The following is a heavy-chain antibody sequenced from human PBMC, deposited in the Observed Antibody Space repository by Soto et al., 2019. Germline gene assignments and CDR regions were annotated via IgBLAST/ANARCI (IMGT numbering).Heavy chain of an antibody. V-gene: IGHV1-18*01. Sequence: QVQLVQSGAEVKKPGASVKVSCKASGYTFSGFGISWLRQAPGQGLEWMGWISVYSGYTKDVQNLQGRVTMTTDTSTSTAYMELRSLRSDDTAVFYCARDWCTRTTCFMRYFDCWGQGTLVTVSS. J-gene: IGHJ4*02. CDR3: ARDWCTRTTCFMRYFDC. CDR2: ISVYSGYT. CDR1: GYTFSGFG. D-gene: IGHD2-2*01.